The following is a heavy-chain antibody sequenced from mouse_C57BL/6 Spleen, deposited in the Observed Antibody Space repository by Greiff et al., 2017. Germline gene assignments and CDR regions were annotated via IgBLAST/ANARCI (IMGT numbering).Heavy chain of an antibody. CDR3: ARPEYYAMDY. V-gene: IGHV1-64*01. J-gene: IGHJ4*01. CDR1: GYTFTSYW. CDR2: IHPNSGST. Sequence: QVQLQQSGAELVKPGASVKLSCKASGYTFTSYWMHWVKQRPGQGLEWIGMIHPNSGSTNYNEKFKSKATLTVDKSSSTAYMQLSSLTSEDSAVYYCARPEYYAMDYWGQGTSVTVSS.